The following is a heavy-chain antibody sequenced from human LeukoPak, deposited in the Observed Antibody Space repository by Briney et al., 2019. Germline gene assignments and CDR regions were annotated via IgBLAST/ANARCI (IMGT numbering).Heavy chain of an antibody. CDR3: ARDYADYVGYFFFDY. CDR1: GFTFNNYA. V-gene: IGHV3-23*01. D-gene: IGHD4-17*01. J-gene: IGHJ4*02. Sequence: GGSLRLSCAASGFTFNNYAMNWVRQAPGKGLDWVSSISGGGETTYYADSAKGRFTISRDNSQNTLYLQMNSLRAEDTAVYYCARDYADYVGYFFFDYWGQGKLVTVSS. CDR2: ISGGGETT.